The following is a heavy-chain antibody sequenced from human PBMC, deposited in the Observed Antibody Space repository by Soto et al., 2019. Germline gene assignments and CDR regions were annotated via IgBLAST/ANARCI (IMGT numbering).Heavy chain of an antibody. CDR3: AHRRSGCDWNGGCFDY. Sequence: QITLKESGPTLVKPTQTLTLTCSFSGFSLTARPVGVAWIRQSPGKALEWLAFAYWDDDNRYRPSLRSRLTVTQDTSKNQVVLTMTNMDPVDTATYYCAHRRSGCDWNGGCFDYWGQGTLVTVSS. D-gene: IGHD2-21*02. CDR1: GFSLTARPVG. V-gene: IGHV2-5*02. J-gene: IGHJ4*02. CDR2: AYWDDDN.